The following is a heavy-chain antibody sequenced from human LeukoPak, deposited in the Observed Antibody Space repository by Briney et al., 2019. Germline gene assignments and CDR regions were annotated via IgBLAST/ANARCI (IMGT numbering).Heavy chain of an antibody. Sequence: SETLSLTCTVSGGSISSTSDYWGWIRQPPGKGLEWIGSIYYSGNTYYNPSLTSRVTISVDTSNNQFSLRLTSVTAADTAVYYCARGRLARSPYFDYWGQGTLVTVSS. CDR3: ARGRLARSPYFDY. D-gene: IGHD6-19*01. V-gene: IGHV4-39*07. J-gene: IGHJ4*02. CDR1: GGSISSTSDY. CDR2: IYYSGNT.